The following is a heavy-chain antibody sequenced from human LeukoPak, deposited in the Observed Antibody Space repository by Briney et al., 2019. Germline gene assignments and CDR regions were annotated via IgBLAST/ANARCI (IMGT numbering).Heavy chain of an antibody. D-gene: IGHD5-24*01. CDR3: ARDRMATIYDY. V-gene: IGHV3-21*01. CDR2: ISSSSSYI. CDR1: GFAFSSYS. J-gene: IGHJ4*02. Sequence: PGGSLRLSCAASGFAFSSYSMNWVRQAPGKGLEWVSSISSSSSYIYYADSVKGRLTISRDNAKNSLYLQMNSLRAEDTAVYYCARDRMATIYDYWGQGTLVTVSS.